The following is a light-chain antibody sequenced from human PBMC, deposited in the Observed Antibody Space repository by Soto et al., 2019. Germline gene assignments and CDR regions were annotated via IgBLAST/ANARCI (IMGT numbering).Light chain of an antibody. CDR1: QSVSNY. CDR2: GAS. CDR3: QQSYNTPRT. J-gene: IGKJ2*01. Sequence: DIQMTQSPSSLSASVGDRVTITCRASQSVSNYLNWYQQKPGTAPKLLICGASTLQSGVPSRFSGSGSGTSFTLTISSLQPEDFAIYYCQQSYNTPRTFGQGTKVETK. V-gene: IGKV1-39*01.